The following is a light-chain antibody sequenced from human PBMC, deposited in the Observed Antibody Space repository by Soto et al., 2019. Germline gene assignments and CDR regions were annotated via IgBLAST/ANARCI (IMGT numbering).Light chain of an antibody. J-gene: IGKJ4*01. CDR1: QSISSY. Sequence: DIQMTQSHSTLSASVGDRVTITCRASQSISSYLNCYQQKPGKAPKLLIYAASSLQSGVPSRFSGSGSGTDFTLTISSLQPEDFATYYCEQSYSTPLTFGGGTKVDIK. V-gene: IGKV1-39*01. CDR2: AAS. CDR3: EQSYSTPLT.